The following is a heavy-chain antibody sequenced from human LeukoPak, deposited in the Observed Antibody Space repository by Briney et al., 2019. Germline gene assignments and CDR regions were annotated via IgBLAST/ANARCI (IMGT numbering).Heavy chain of an antibody. CDR1: GFTFSTYW. CDR2: IKTKTQGATT. D-gene: IGHD1-1*01. V-gene: IGHV3-15*05. Sequence: PGGSLRLSCAASGFTFSTYWMSRVRQAPGKGLEWVGHIKTKTQGATTGYAAPVQDRFTISRDDSKNILFLQMNSLKPEDTAVYYCTTPGYDSNWYDVDYWGLGTLVTVSS. CDR3: TTPGYDSNWYDVDY. J-gene: IGHJ4*02.